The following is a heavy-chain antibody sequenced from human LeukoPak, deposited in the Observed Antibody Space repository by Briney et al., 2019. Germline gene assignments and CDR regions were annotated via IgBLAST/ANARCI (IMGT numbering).Heavy chain of an antibody. Sequence: GGSLRLSCAASEFTFSSYWMHWVRQAQGKGLVWVSRINSDGSSTSYADSVKGRFTISRDNAKNTLYLQMNSLRAEDTTVYYCARGVEMATPKDYFDYWGQGTLVTVSS. CDR3: ARGVEMATPKDYFDY. CDR2: INSDGSST. D-gene: IGHD5-24*01. CDR1: EFTFSSYW. V-gene: IGHV3-74*01. J-gene: IGHJ4*02.